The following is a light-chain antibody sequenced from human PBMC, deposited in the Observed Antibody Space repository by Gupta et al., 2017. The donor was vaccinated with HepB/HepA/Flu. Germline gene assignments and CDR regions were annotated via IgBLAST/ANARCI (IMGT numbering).Light chain of an antibody. J-gene: IGKJ1*01. Sequence: DIQMTQSPSSVSASVGDRVTITCRASQGISSWLDWYQQKPGKAPNLLIYAASSLQSGVPSRFSGSGSGTDFTLNISSLQPEDFATYYCQQAESFPRTFGQGTKVEIK. CDR1: QGISSW. CDR3: QQAESFPRT. V-gene: IGKV1-12*01. CDR2: AAS.